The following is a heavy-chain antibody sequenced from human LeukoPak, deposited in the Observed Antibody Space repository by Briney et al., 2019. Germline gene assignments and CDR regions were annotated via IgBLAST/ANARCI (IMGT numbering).Heavy chain of an antibody. CDR2: IYYSGGT. V-gene: IGHV4-59*01. Sequence: SETLSLTCTVSGGSISGYYCSWIRQPPGKRLEWIGYIYYSGGTNYNPSLRSRVTMSVDTSKNQFSLKLTSVTAADTAVYYCAGRGYTLNYWGQGTLVTVSS. D-gene: IGHD1-1*01. J-gene: IGHJ4*02. CDR3: AGRGYTLNY. CDR1: GGSISGYY.